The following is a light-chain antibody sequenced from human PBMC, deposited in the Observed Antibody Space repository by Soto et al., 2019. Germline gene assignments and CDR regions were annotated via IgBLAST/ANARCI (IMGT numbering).Light chain of an antibody. J-gene: IGKJ3*01. CDR3: QQRSNWPRFT. CDR1: QSVNNY. V-gene: IGKV3-11*01. Sequence: EIVLTQSPVTLSLSPGERVTLSCRASQSVNNYIAWYQQKPGQSPRLLIYDASNRATGIPARFSGSGSQTDFTLTISSLVPEDFAVYYCQQRSNWPRFTFGPGTKVDIK. CDR2: DAS.